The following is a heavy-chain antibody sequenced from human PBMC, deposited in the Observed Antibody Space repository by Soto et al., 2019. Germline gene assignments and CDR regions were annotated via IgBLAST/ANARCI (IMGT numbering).Heavy chain of an antibody. V-gene: IGHV1-2*02. D-gene: IGHD6-19*01. CDR1: GYSFTGYY. CDR3: ASLHTSGWYDVY. CDR2: INPNSGNT. J-gene: IGHJ4*02. Sequence: QVQLLQHGAEVKKPGASVRVSCKGSGYSFTGYYIHWVRQAPGQGLEWMGWINPNSGNTNYAQKFQGRVTMTRDTSISTAYLDLSRLRYDDTAIYYCASLHTSGWYDVYWGQGTLVTVSS.